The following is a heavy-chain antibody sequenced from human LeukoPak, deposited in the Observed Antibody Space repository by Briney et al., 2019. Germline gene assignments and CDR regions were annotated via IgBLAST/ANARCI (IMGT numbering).Heavy chain of an antibody. J-gene: IGHJ3*02. CDR3: AGSGFIVVSAAMLKQVGDDAFDI. D-gene: IGHD2-2*01. V-gene: IGHV4-59*12. CDR2: IYYSGST. Sequence: PSETLSLTCTVSGGSISSYYWSWIRQPPGKGLEWIGYIYYSGSTNYNPSLKSRVTISVDKSKNQFSLKLSSVTAADTAVYYCAGSGFIVVSAAMLKQVGDDAFDIWGQGTMVTVSS. CDR1: GGSISSYY.